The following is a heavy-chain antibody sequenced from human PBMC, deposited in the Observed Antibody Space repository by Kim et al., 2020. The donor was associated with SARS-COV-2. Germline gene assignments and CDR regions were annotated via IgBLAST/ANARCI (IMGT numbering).Heavy chain of an antibody. V-gene: IGHV1-18*01. CDR3: ARDSAYLVAGP. CDR1: GYTFSSYG. Sequence: ASVKVSCKTSGYTFSSYGINWVRQVPGQGLEWVGWISGHNGDTKYAQKFQGRVILTTDTSTSTAYMELRSLTNDDTAMYYCARDSAYLVAGPWGPGTLVTVSS. D-gene: IGHD2-21*01. CDR2: ISGHNGDT. J-gene: IGHJ1*01.